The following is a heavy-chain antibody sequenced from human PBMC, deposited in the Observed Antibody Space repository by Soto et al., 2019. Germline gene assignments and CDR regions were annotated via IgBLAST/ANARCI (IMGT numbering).Heavy chain of an antibody. D-gene: IGHD6-13*01. Sequence: PSETLSLTCTVSGGSISSSSYYWGWIRQPPGKGLEWIGSIYYSGSTYYNPSLKSRVTISVDTSKNQFSLKLSSVTAADTAVYYCASSWYGNLFGYWGQGTLVTVSS. V-gene: IGHV4-39*01. CDR2: IYYSGST. J-gene: IGHJ4*02. CDR1: GGSISSSSYY. CDR3: ASSWYGNLFGY.